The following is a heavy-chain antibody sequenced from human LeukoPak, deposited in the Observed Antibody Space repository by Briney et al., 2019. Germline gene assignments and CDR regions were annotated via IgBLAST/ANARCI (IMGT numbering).Heavy chain of an antibody. J-gene: IGHJ5*02. CDR2: INHSGST. CDR1: GGSFSGYY. D-gene: IGHD6-13*01. Sequence: PSETLSLTCAVYGGSFSGYYWSWIRQPPGKGLEWIGEINHSGSTNYNPSLKSRVTISVDTSKNQFSLKLSSATAADTAVYYCASGAPGIAAAGTGGAWFDPWGQGTLVTVSS. V-gene: IGHV4-34*01. CDR3: ASGAPGIAAAGTGGAWFDP.